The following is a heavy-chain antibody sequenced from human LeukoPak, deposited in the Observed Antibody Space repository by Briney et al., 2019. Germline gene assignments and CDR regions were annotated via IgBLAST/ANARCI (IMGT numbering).Heavy chain of an antibody. CDR2: ICSGGST. CDR1: GFTVSSNY. CDR3: ARAAANYYYYYMDV. D-gene: IGHD6-25*01. J-gene: IGHJ6*03. Sequence: GGSLRLSCAASGFTVSSNYMSWVRQAPGMGLEWVSVICSGGSTYYADSVKGRFTISRDNSKNTLYLQMNSLRAEDTAVYYCARAAANYYYYYMDVWGKGTTVTVSS. V-gene: IGHV3-53*01.